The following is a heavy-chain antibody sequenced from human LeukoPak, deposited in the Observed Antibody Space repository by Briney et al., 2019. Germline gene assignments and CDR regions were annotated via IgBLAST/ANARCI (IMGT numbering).Heavy chain of an antibody. V-gene: IGHV1-46*01. Sequence: EASVKVSCKASGYTFTSYYMHWVRQAPGQGLEWMALINLNSGSTTYAQKFQDRVTVTRDTSTSTVYMELSSLRSEDTAVYYCARGTSSGYSYYFDYWGQGTLVTVSS. CDR3: ARGTSSGYSYYFDY. D-gene: IGHD3-22*01. J-gene: IGHJ4*02. CDR2: INLNSGST. CDR1: GYTFTSYY.